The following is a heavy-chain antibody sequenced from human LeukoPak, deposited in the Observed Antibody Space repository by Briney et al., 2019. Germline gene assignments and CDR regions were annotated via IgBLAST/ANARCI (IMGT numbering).Heavy chain of an antibody. Sequence: ASVKVSCKASGYTFTSYYMHWVRQAPGQGLEWMGLINPSGGSTSYAQKFQGRVTMTRDMSTSTVYMELSSLRSEDTAVYYCARDRVYYYDSSGSVRGLFDYWGQGTLVTVSS. V-gene: IGHV1-46*01. CDR1: GYTFTSYY. J-gene: IGHJ4*02. CDR2: INPSGGST. CDR3: ARDRVYYYDSSGSVRGLFDY. D-gene: IGHD3-22*01.